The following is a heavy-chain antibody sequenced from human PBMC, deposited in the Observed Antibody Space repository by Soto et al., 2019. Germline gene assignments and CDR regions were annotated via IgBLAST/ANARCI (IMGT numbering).Heavy chain of an antibody. V-gene: IGHV5-51*01. Sequence: PGESLKISCKGSGYSFTSYWIGWVRQMPGKGLEWMGIIYPGDSDTRYSPSFQGQVTISADKSISTAYLQWSSLKASDTAMYYCARLHGDYVNYYYYYMDVWGKGTTVTVSS. CDR3: ARLHGDYVNYYYYYMDV. CDR2: IYPGDSDT. D-gene: IGHD4-17*01. CDR1: GYSFTSYW. J-gene: IGHJ6*03.